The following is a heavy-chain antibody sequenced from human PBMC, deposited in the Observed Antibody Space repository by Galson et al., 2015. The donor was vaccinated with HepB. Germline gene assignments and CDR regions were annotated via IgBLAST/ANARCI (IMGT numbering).Heavy chain of an antibody. V-gene: IGHV3-23*01. J-gene: IGHJ4*02. CDR1: EFAFSSCA. CDR2: IKGPGTNK. Sequence: SLRLSCAASEFAFSSCAMTWVRQAQGKGLEGGSAIKGPGTNKWYADSVRGRFTISRDKAKKTLSLQMNGLRADDTAVNYCAKGSTGHRPYYFDYWGQGTPVAVSS. CDR3: AKGSTGHRPYYFDY. D-gene: IGHD3-10*01.